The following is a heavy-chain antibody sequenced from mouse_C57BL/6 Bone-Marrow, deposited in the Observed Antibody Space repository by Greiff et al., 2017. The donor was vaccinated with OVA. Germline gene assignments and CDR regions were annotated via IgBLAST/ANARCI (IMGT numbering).Heavy chain of an antibody. J-gene: IGHJ4*01. CDR2: IYPGGGYT. Sequence: VMLVESGAELVRPGTSVKMSCKASGYTFTNYWIGWAKQRPGHGLEWIGDIYPGGGYTNYNEKFKGKATLTADKSSSTAYMQFSSLTSEDSAIYYGARGDYYGRSHYYAMDYWGQGTSVTVSS. V-gene: IGHV1-63*01. CDR1: GYTFTNYW. D-gene: IGHD1-1*01. CDR3: ARGDYYGRSHYYAMDY.